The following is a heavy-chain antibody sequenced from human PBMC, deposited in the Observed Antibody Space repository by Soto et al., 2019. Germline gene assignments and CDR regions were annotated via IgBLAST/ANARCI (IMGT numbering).Heavy chain of an antibody. CDR1: GVSIRDTSYY. Sequence: SETLSLTCNVSGVSIRDTSYYWGWIRQPPWKGLEWIGTIYFNGSTLYNPSRNGRLTISVDTSNNQISLRLTSVTAADTALYYCARQGSYWGQGXLVTVCS. CDR3: ARQGSY. J-gene: IGHJ4*02. CDR2: IYFNGST. V-gene: IGHV4-39*01.